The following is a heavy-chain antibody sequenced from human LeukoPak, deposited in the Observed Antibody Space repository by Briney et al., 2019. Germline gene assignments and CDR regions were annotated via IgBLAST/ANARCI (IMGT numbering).Heavy chain of an antibody. CDR2: ISWNSGSI. Sequence: GRSLRLSCAASGFTFDDYAMHWVRQAPGKGLEWVSGISWNSGSIGYADSVKGRFTISRDNAKNSLYLQMNSLRAEDTALYYCAKGPLGIREYYLDYWGQGTLVTVSS. D-gene: IGHD7-27*01. V-gene: IGHV3-9*01. J-gene: IGHJ4*02. CDR1: GFTFDDYA. CDR3: AKGPLGIREYYLDY.